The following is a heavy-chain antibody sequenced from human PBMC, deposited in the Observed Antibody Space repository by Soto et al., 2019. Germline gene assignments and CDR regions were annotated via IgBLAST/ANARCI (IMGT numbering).Heavy chain of an antibody. CDR1: GYSFTSYW. Sequence: PGESLKISCKGSGYSFTSYWISWVRQMPGKGLEWMGRIDPSDSYTNYSPSFQGHVTISADKSISTAYLQWSSLKASDTAMYYCARLGDDSSGYYPYYYGRDGWGQGTTVTVSS. CDR2: IDPSDSYT. D-gene: IGHD3-22*01. J-gene: IGHJ6*02. V-gene: IGHV5-10-1*01. CDR3: ARLGDDSSGYYPYYYGRDG.